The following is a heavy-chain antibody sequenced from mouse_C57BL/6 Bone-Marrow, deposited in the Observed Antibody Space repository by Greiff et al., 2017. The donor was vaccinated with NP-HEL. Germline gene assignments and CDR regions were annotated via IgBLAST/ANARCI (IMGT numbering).Heavy chain of an antibody. Sequence: VQLKQPGTELVKPGASVKLSCKASGYTFTSYWMHWVKQRPGQGLEWIGNINPSNGGTNYNEKFKSKATLTVDKSSSTAYMQLSSLTSEDSAVYYCATLYYGSSDWYFDVWGTGTTVTVSS. CDR2: INPSNGGT. CDR1: GYTFTSYW. D-gene: IGHD1-1*01. CDR3: ATLYYGSSDWYFDV. J-gene: IGHJ1*03. V-gene: IGHV1-53*01.